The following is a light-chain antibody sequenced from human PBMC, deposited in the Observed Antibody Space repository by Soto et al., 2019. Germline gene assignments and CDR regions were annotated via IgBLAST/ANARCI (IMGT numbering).Light chain of an antibody. CDR1: QSISSW. V-gene: IGKV1-5*03. J-gene: IGKJ1*01. Sequence: DIQMTQSPSTLSASVGDRVTITCRANQSISSWLAWYQRRPGKAPRLLISKASSLESGVPSRFSGGGFGTEFTLNMSSLQPDDIATYYCQQYYSRVTFGQGTTVEIK. CDR2: KAS. CDR3: QQYYSRVT.